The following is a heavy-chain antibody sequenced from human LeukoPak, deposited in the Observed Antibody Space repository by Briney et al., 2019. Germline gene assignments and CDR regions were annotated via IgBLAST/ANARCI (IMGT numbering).Heavy chain of an antibody. Sequence: SGGPLRLSCAASGFTFSSYAMSWVRQAPGKGLEWVSAISGSGGSTYYADSVKGRFTISRDNSKNTLYLQMNSLGAEDTAVYYCAKKRSRVTMIVVVTYDYWGQGTLVTVSS. V-gene: IGHV3-23*01. CDR3: AKKRSRVTMIVVVTYDY. CDR1: GFTFSSYA. J-gene: IGHJ4*02. D-gene: IGHD3-22*01. CDR2: ISGSGGST.